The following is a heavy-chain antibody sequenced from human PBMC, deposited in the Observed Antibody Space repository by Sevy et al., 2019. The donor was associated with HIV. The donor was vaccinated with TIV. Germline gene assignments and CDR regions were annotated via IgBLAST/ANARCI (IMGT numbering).Heavy chain of an antibody. J-gene: IGHJ3*02. CDR3: ARFPPQRALDI. CDR1: GSTFSNYA. Sequence: GGSLRLSCAASGSTFSNYALHWVRQTPDRGLEWVAVVSCDGADTSYADSVKGRFTVSRDNSKSTLYLQMNSLRVDDSAVYFCARFPPQRALDIWGQGTTVTVSS. CDR2: VSCDGADT. V-gene: IGHV3-30*04.